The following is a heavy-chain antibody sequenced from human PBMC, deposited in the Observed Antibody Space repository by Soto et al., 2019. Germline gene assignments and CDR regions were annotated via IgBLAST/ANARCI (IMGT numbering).Heavy chain of an antibody. CDR2: IYYSGST. CDR3: ARDRFLEWLTRDYYYGMDV. D-gene: IGHD3-3*01. J-gene: IGHJ6*02. CDR1: GGSISSGDYY. Sequence: SETLSLTCTVSGGSISSGDYYWSWIRQPPGKGLEWIGYIYYSGSTYYNPSLKSRVTISVDTSKNQFSLKLSSVTAADTAVYYCARDRFLEWLTRDYYYGMDVWGQGTTVTVSS. V-gene: IGHV4-30-4*01.